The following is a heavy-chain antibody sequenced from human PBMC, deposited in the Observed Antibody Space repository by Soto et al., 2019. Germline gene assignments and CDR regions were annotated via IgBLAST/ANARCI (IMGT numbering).Heavy chain of an antibody. J-gene: IGHJ4*02. CDR2: IYYSGST. CDR1: GGSISSGGYY. CDR3: ARQIIGLVALDY. Sequence: PSETLSLTCTVSGGSISSGGYYWSWIRQHPGKGLEWIGYIYYSGSTYYNPSLKSRVTISVDTSKNQFSLKLSSVTAADTAVYYCARQIIGLVALDYWGQGTLVTVSS. V-gene: IGHV4-31*03. D-gene: IGHD5-12*01.